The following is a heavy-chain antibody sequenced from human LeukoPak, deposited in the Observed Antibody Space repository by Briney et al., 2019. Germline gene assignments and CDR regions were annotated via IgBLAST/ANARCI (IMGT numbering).Heavy chain of an antibody. CDR3: AKRVSYSDSSVYFDY. CDR2: IGDSGRDT. CDR1: GFIFSSYA. Sequence: GGSLRLSCAASGFIFSSYAMSWVRQAPGKGLEWVSGIGDSGRDTYYADSVKGRFTISKDNSKNTLYLQMNSLRAEDTAVYYCAKRVSYSDSSVYFDYWGLGTRVTVSS. J-gene: IGHJ4*02. D-gene: IGHD1-26*01. V-gene: IGHV3-23*01.